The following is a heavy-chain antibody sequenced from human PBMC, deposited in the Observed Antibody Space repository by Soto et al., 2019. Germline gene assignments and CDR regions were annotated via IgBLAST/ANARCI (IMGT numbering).Heavy chain of an antibody. J-gene: IGHJ4*02. CDR2: ISYDGRDK. Sequence: GGSLRLSCAASGFTFSSYAIHWVRQAPGKGLEWVALISYDGRDKDYADSVKGRFTISRDNSRNTLFLQLNSLGAEDTAVYYCARDSPGYYFDYWGQGTLVTVSS. CDR1: GFTFSSYA. CDR3: ARDSPGYYFDY. V-gene: IGHV3-30-3*01.